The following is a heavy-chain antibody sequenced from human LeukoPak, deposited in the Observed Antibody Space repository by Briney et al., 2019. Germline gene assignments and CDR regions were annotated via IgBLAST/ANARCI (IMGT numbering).Heavy chain of an antibody. D-gene: IGHD6-6*01. J-gene: IGHJ4*02. CDR2: ISWNSGTI. CDR3: ARSMDPFSSSSGY. V-gene: IGHV3-9*01. CDR1: GFTFDDYA. Sequence: GGSLRLSCAASGFTFDDYAMHWVRQTPGKGLEWVLGISWNSGTIGYADSVKGRFTISRDNAKNSLYLQMNSLRAEDTAVYYCARSMDPFSSSSGYWGQGTLVTVSS.